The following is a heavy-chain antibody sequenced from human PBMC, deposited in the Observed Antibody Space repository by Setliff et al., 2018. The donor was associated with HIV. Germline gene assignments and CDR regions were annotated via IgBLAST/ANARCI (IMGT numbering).Heavy chain of an antibody. Sequence: PSETLSLTCTVSSGSISSNSFYWGWIRQPPGKGLEWIGTIHYSGSTYYNPSLKSRVSISVDTPKNQFSLKLTSVTAADTAVYYCARNVAATSAFDIWGQGTMVTVSS. CDR2: IHYSGST. CDR1: SGSISSNSFY. CDR3: ARNVAATSAFDI. J-gene: IGHJ3*02. D-gene: IGHD6-19*01. V-gene: IGHV4-39*01.